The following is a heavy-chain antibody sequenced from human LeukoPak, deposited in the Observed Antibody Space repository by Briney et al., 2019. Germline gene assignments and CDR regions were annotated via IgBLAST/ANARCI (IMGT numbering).Heavy chain of an antibody. D-gene: IGHD3-10*01. CDR2: TYSGGRT. J-gene: IGHJ4*02. CDR1: GFTVSNNY. Sequence: GGSLRLSCAASGFTVSNNYMSWVRQAPGKGLEWVSVTYSGGRTYYADSVKGRFTISSDNSKSTLYLQMNSLRADDTAVYYCANMIWFGELLFDYWGQGTLVTVSS. CDR3: ANMIWFGELLFDY. V-gene: IGHV3-66*01.